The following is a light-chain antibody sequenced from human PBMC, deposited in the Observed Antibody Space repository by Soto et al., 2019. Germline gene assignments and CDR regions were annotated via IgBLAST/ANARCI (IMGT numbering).Light chain of an antibody. V-gene: IGLV1-51*01. CDR1: SSNIESNW. Sequence: QSAVTQAPSVSGTPGQRVTISCSGSSSNIESNWVYWYQQHPGKAPKLLIYDNNKRPSGIPDRFSGSKSGTSATLGITGLQTGDEADYYCGTWDSSLSAVVFGGGTKLTVL. CDR3: GTWDSSLSAVV. J-gene: IGLJ2*01. CDR2: DNN.